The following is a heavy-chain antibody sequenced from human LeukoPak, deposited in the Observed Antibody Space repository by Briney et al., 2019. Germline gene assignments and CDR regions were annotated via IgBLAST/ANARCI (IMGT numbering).Heavy chain of an antibody. CDR2: TSYNGKT. CDR1: GYTFSNYG. D-gene: IGHD6-19*01. V-gene: IGHV1-18*04. J-gene: IGHJ4*02. CDR3: ARHSGSGWQALGY. Sequence: ASVRVSCKASGYTFSNYGISWVRQAPGPGVEWMGWTSYNGKTDYAQKFQDRVTIATDTSTTTAYMELRSLESDDTAVYYCARHSGSGWQALGYWGQGTLVTASS.